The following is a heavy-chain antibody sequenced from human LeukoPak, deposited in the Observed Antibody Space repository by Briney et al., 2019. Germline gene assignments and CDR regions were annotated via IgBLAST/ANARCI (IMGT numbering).Heavy chain of an antibody. CDR2: IYYSGST. Sequence: SETLSLTCTVSGGSISSYYWSWIRQPPGKGLEWIGYIYYSGSTNYNPSLKSRVTISVDTSKNQFSLQLNSVTPEDTAVYYCARALGYCSSTSCFWFDPWGQGTLVTVSS. V-gene: IGHV4-59*12. D-gene: IGHD2-2*01. CDR1: GGSISSYY. J-gene: IGHJ5*02. CDR3: ARALGYCSSTSCFWFDP.